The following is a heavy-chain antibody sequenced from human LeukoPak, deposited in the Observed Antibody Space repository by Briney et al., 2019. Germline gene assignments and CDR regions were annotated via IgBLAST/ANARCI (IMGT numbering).Heavy chain of an antibody. J-gene: IGHJ4*02. Sequence: GGSLRLSCASSGFIFSDYYMSWIRQVPGKGLEWISYISSSGDVIYSVDSVKGRFTISRDNAKSLLYLQMNSLRADDTAVYFCAAEVSPKVFDYRGQGALVTVSS. CDR2: ISSSGDVI. CDR3: AAEVSPKVFDY. CDR1: GFIFSDYY. V-gene: IGHV3-11*01.